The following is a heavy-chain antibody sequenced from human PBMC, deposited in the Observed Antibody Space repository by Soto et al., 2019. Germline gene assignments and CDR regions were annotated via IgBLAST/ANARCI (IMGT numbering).Heavy chain of an antibody. D-gene: IGHD1-26*01. Sequence: EVQLVETGGGLIQPGGSLRLSCLASGFSVTTNYIIWVRQPPGKGLEWVSTTFTGGSTHYADSVKGRFSISRDNSKNKVYLQMNNLRVEDTAVYYCAKKPPGSIQGWAFGMDVWGQGTTVSVSS. CDR1: GFSVTTNY. CDR3: AKKPPGSIQGWAFGMDV. CDR2: TFTGGST. V-gene: IGHV3-53*02. J-gene: IGHJ6*02.